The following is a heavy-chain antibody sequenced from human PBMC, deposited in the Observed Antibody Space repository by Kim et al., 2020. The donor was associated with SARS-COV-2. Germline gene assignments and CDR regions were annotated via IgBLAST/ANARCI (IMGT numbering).Heavy chain of an antibody. J-gene: IGHJ5*02. V-gene: IGHV3-66*01. CDR1: GFSVSSIY. CDR3: TRDQVDGYWS. Sequence: GGSLRLSCAASGFSVSSIYITWVRQAPGKGLDWVSVIYRGVVTLSADSVQGRFTISRDNSKNTLYLQMNILRAEATAVYYCTRDQVDGYWSWGQGTLVTVSS. CDR2: IYRGVVT. D-gene: IGHD5-18*01.